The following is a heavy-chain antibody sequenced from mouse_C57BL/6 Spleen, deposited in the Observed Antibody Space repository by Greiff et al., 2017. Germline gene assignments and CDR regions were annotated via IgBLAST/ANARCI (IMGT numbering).Heavy chain of an antibody. CDR3: AGRWLDGYYWYFDV. Sequence: EVKLVESGPGMVKPSQSLSLTCTVTGYSITSGYDWHWIRHFPGNKLEWMGYISYSGSTNYNPSLKSRISIPPDTSKNHFFLKLNSVTTDDTASDSCAGRWLDGYYWYFDVWGTGTTVTVSS. CDR1: GYSITSGYD. V-gene: IGHV3-1*01. CDR2: ISYSGST. D-gene: IGHD2-3*01. J-gene: IGHJ1*03.